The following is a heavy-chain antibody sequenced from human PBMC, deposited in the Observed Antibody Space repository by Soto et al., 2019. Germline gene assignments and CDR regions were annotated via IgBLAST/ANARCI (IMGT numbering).Heavy chain of an antibody. Sequence: EVQLVESGGGLVQPGGSLRLSCAASGFTVSYNYMSWVRQAPGKGLEWVAVIYRGGDTFYADAVKGRFTISRDNYKKTLDLQMNSVGAEDTAVYYCAKEEGGCSSTSCNLYYYYYMDVWGKGTTVTVSS. CDR1: GFTVSYNY. CDR3: AKEEGGCSSTSCNLYYYYYMDV. CDR2: IYRGGDT. D-gene: IGHD2-2*01. J-gene: IGHJ6*03. V-gene: IGHV3-66*01.